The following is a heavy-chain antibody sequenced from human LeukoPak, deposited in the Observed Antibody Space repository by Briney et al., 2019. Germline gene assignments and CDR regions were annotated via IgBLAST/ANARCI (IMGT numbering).Heavy chain of an antibody. CDR3: ARGNYDYIWGSYRYTGLRY. CDR2: MNPNSGNT. D-gene: IGHD3-16*02. Sequence: ASVKVSCKASGYTFTSYDINWVRQATGQGLEWMGWMNPNSGNTGYAQKFQGSVTMTRNTSISTAYMELSSLRSEDTAVYYCARGNYDYIWGSYRYTGLRYWGQGTLVTVSS. J-gene: IGHJ4*02. V-gene: IGHV1-8*01. CDR1: GYTFTSYD.